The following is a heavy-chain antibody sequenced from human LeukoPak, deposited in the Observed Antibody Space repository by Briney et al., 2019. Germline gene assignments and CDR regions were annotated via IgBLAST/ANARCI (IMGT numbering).Heavy chain of an antibody. CDR1: GFTVSSNS. D-gene: IGHD1-26*01. CDR2: IYSGGNT. J-gene: IGHJ6*03. CDR3: AGYGGSYPYYMDV. Sequence: GGSLRLSCTVSGFTVSSNSMSWVRQAPGKGLEWVSFIYSGGNTHYSDSVKGRFTISRDNSKNTLYLQMNSLRGEDTAAYYCAGYGGSYPYYMDVWGKGTTVTMSS. V-gene: IGHV3-53*01.